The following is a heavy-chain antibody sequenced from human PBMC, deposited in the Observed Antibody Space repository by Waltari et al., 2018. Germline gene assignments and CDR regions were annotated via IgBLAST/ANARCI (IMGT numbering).Heavy chain of an antibody. CDR3: ARGIQLWGRGSWYFDN. D-gene: IGHD3-16*01. CDR2: INTKTGNP. V-gene: IGHV7-4-1*02. CDR1: VFLFTNYA. Sequence: QVQLVQSGPEFKTTGASVPVSCMAAVFLFTNYAMNWVRQAPGQGLEWMGWINTKTGNPTYAQGFRGRFVFYLDTTVSTASLQISSLKAEDTAVYYCARGIQLWGRGSWYFDNWGQGTLVTVSS. J-gene: IGHJ4*02.